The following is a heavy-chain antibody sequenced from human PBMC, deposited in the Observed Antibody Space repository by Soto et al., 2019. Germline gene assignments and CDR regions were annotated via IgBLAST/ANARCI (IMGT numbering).Heavy chain of an antibody. Sequence: QVHLVQSGAEVKKPGASVKVSCKGSGSAFTTYGITWVRQAPGQGLEWMGWISAHNGNTNYAQKLQGRVTVTRDTSTSTSYMELRSLRSDDTDVYYCARGRYGDYWGQGALVNGSS. CDR2: ISAHNGNT. J-gene: IGHJ4*02. D-gene: IGHD1-1*01. V-gene: IGHV1-18*01. CDR3: ARGRYGDY. CDR1: GSAFTTYG.